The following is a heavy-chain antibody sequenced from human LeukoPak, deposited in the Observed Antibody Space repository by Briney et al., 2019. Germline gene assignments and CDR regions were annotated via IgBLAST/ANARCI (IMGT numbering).Heavy chain of an antibody. CDR3: ARDSAGDYRVVYFDY. D-gene: IGHD4-17*01. Sequence: GGSLRLSCAASGFTFSSYAMHWVRQAPGKGLEWVAVISYDGSNKYYADSVKGRFTISRDNSKNTLYLQMNSLRAEDTAVYYCARDSAGDYRVVYFDYWGQGTLVTVSS. V-gene: IGHV3-30*04. CDR1: GFTFSSYA. J-gene: IGHJ4*02. CDR2: ISYDGSNK.